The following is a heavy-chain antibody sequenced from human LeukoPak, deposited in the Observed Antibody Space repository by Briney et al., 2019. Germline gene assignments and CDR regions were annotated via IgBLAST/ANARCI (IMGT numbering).Heavy chain of an antibody. D-gene: IGHD2-21*01. CDR1: GGSISSYY. J-gene: IGHJ5*02. V-gene: IGHV4-59*01. CDR2: IYYSGST. CDR3: ARGHFVVFP. Sequence: SETLSLTCTVSGGSISSYYWSWIRQAPGKGLEGSGYIYYSGSTNYTPSLKSRVTISVDTSKNQFSLKLSSVTAADTAVYYCARGHFVVFPWGQGTLVTVSS.